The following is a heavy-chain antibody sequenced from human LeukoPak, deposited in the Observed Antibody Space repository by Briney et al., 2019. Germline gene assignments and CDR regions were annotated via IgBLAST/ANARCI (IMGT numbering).Heavy chain of an antibody. CDR1: GGSFSGYY. D-gene: IGHD6-13*01. CDR3: ARRYSSSWYRAFDI. J-gene: IGHJ3*02. CDR2: INHSGST. Sequence: NPSETLSLXCAVYGGSFSGYYWSWIRQPPGKGLEWIGEINHSGSTNYNPSLKSRVTISVDTSKNQFSLKLSSVTAADTAVYYCARRYSSSWYRAFDIWGQGTMVTVSS. V-gene: IGHV4-34*01.